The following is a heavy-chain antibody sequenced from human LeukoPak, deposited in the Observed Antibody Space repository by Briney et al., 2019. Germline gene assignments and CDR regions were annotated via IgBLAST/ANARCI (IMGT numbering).Heavy chain of an antibody. CDR2: ISGSGGST. CDR1: GFTFSSYA. CDR3: AASLGAVVVTANDY. V-gene: IGHV3-23*01. Sequence: GGSLRLSCAASGFTFSSYAMSWVRQAPGKGLEWLSAISGSGGSTYYADSVKGRFTISRDNSKNTLYLQVNSLRAEDTAVYYCAASLGAVVVTANDYWGQGTLVTVSS. J-gene: IGHJ4*02. D-gene: IGHD2-21*02.